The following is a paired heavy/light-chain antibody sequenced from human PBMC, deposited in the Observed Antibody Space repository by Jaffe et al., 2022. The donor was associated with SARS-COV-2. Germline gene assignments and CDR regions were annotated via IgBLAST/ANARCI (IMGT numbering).Light chain of an antibody. Sequence: EIVLTQSPATLSLSPGERATLSCRASQSVSSYLAWYQQKPGQAPRLLIYDASNRATGIPARFSGSGSGTDFTLTISSLEPEDFAVYYCQQRSNWPPLTFGQGTRLEIK. CDR3: QQRSNWPPLT. CDR1: QSVSSY. V-gene: IGKV3-11*01. J-gene: IGKJ5*01. CDR2: DAS.
Heavy chain of an antibody. CDR3: ARRRPSPYYYDEGYYFDY. Sequence: QVQLQESGPGLVKPSETLSLTCTVSGGSISSYYWSWIRQPPGKGLEWIGYIYYSGSTNYNPSLKSRVTISVDTSKNQFSLKLSSVTAADTAVYYCARRRPSPYYYDEGYYFDYWGQGTLVTVSS. CDR2: IYYSGST. J-gene: IGHJ4*02. CDR1: GGSISSYY. V-gene: IGHV4-59*08. D-gene: IGHD3-22*01.